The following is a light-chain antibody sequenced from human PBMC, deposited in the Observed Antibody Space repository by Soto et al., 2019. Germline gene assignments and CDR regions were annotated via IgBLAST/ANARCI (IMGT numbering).Light chain of an antibody. V-gene: IGKV3-20*01. J-gene: IGKJ5*01. CDR3: QQYASLPIN. CDR1: QNVGSNY. Sequence: EIVLTQSPGTLSLSPGERATLSGSASQNVGSNYLAWYQQKPGQTPRLLIYGASSRATGIPDRFSGSGSGTDFTLTISGLEPDDFAVYYCQQYASLPINFGQGTRLEIK. CDR2: GAS.